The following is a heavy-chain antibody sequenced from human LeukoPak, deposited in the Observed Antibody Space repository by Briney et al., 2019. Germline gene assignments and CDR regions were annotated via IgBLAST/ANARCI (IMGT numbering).Heavy chain of an antibody. Sequence: GGSLRLSCAASGFTFSSYGMSWVRQAPGKGLEWVSSISGSGGNTYYAGSVKGRFTISRDNSKNTLYLQINSLRAEDTAVYYCAKAARSDSADYWGQGTLVTVSS. CDR1: GFTFSSYG. J-gene: IGHJ4*02. V-gene: IGHV3-23*01. CDR2: ISGSGGNT. D-gene: IGHD2-21*02. CDR3: AKAARSDSADY.